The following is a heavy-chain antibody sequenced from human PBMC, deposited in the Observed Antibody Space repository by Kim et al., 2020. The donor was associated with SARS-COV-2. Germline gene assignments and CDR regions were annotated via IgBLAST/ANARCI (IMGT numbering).Heavy chain of an antibody. CDR1: GGSISSYY. J-gene: IGHJ3*02. CDR3: ARDYGDYSDAFDI. D-gene: IGHD4-17*01. Sequence: SETLSLTCTVSGGSISSYYWSWIRQPPGKGLEWIGYIYYSGSTNYNPSLKSRVTISVDTSKNQFSLTLSSVTAADTAVYYCARDYGDYSDAFDIWGQGTMVTVSS. V-gene: IGHV4-59*01. CDR2: IYYSGST.